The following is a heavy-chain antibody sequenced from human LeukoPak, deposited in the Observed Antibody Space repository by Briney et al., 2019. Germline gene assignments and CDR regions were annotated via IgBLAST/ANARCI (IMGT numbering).Heavy chain of an antibody. J-gene: IGHJ4*02. CDR1: GFTFDDYA. Sequence: GGSLRLSCAASGFTFDDYAMHWVRQAPGKGLEWVSGISWNSGSIGYADSVKGRFTISRDNAKNSLYLQMNSLRAEDMALYYCAKGTYYYDSSGSFVYWGQGTLVTVSS. D-gene: IGHD3-22*01. CDR2: ISWNSGSI. CDR3: AKGTYYYDSSGSFVY. V-gene: IGHV3-9*03.